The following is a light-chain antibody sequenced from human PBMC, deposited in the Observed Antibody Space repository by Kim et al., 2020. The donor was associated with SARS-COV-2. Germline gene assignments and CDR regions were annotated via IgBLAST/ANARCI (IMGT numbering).Light chain of an antibody. CDR1: QDIRSQ. Sequence: SASLGDSVTITCPASQDIRSQLACYQLKPRKAPKLLLYPASNLQSGVPSRFSGSGSATDFTLTISSLQPEDFATYFCQQTNTFPLTFGGGTQVEI. CDR3: QQTNTFPLT. CDR2: PAS. V-gene: IGKV1-12*01. J-gene: IGKJ4*01.